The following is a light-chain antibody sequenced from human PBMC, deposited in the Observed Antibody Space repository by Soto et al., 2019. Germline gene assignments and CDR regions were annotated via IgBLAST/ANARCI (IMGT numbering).Light chain of an antibody. J-gene: IGLJ2*01. CDR1: SSNVGGYNF. Sequence: QSVLTQPASVSGSPGQSIAISCTGTSSNVGGYNFVSWYQQHPGKAPKLLIYEVNKRPSGVSNRFSGSKSDNTASLTISGRDADDEADYYCCSYGGDRIFGGGTKLTVL. V-gene: IGLV2-23*02. CDR2: EVN. CDR3: CSYGGDRI.